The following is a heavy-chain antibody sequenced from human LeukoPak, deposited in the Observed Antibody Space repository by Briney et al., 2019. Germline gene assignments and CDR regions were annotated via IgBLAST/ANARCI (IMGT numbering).Heavy chain of an antibody. Sequence: GGSLRLSCIASGFTFSRYEMNWVRQAPGKGLEWIAYITTTGDRIQYADSVKGRFTISRDNTKNSLYLQMNSLRAEDTAVYYCARVRGYSYGHEGLDYWGQGTLVTVSS. CDR3: ARVRGYSYGHEGLDY. V-gene: IGHV3-48*03. J-gene: IGHJ4*02. D-gene: IGHD5-18*01. CDR1: GFTFSRYE. CDR2: ITTTGDRI.